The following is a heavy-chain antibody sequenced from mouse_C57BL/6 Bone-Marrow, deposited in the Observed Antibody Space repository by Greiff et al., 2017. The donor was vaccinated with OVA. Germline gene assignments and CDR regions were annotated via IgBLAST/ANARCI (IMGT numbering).Heavy chain of an antibody. V-gene: IGHV3-6*01. Sequence: DVHLVESGPGLVKPSQSLSLTCSVTGYSITSGYYWNWIRQFPGNKLEWMGYISYDGSNNYNPSLKNRISITRDTSKNQFFLKLNSVTTEDTATYYCAGFYQAWFAYWGQGTLVTVSA. CDR1: GYSITSGYY. CDR2: ISYDGSN. CDR3: AGFYQAWFAY. J-gene: IGHJ3*01.